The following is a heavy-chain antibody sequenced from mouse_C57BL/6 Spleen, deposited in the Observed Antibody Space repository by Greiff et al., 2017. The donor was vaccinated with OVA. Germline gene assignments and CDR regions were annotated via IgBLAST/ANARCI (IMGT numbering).Heavy chain of an antibody. CDR1: GFTFSDYY. V-gene: IGHV5-16*01. Sequence: EVKVVESEGGLVQPGSSMKLSCTASGFTFSDYYMAWVRQVPETGLEWVANLNYDGSSTYYLDSLTSRFIISRDNAKNILYLQMSSRKSEDTATYYCARDGDYYGSSYWYFDVWGTGTTVTVSS. J-gene: IGHJ1*03. CDR3: ARDGDYYGSSYWYFDV. CDR2: LNYDGSST. D-gene: IGHD1-1*01.